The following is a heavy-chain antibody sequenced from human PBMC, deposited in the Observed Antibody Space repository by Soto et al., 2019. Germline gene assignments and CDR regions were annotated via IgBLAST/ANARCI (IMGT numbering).Heavy chain of an antibody. CDR3: AAGRWMVRY. J-gene: IGHJ4*02. V-gene: IGHV3-7*05. Sequence: EVQLVESGGGLVQPGGSLRVSCETSGFSFSDYWMSWVSQSPGKGMEWVANVKQDGSEKNYVDSVKGRFSISRDNARKSVYLQMNSLRGEDTAVYHCAAGRWMVRYWGQGTLVTVSS. CDR1: GFSFSDYW. D-gene: IGHD3-10*01. CDR2: VKQDGSEK.